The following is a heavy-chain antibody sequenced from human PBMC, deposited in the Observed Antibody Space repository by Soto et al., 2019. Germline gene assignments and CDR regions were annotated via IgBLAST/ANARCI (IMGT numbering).Heavy chain of an antibody. J-gene: IGHJ5*02. CDR1: GYTFTGYY. Sequence: GASVKVSCKASGYTFTGYYMHWVRQAPGQGLEWMGWINPNSGGTNYAQKFQGRVTMTRDTSISTAYMELSRLRSDDTAVYYCARGGSSSPRYFDWLSPSGWFDPWGQGTLVTV. CDR2: INPNSGGT. CDR3: ARGGSSSPRYFDWLSPSGWFDP. V-gene: IGHV1-2*02. D-gene: IGHD3-9*01.